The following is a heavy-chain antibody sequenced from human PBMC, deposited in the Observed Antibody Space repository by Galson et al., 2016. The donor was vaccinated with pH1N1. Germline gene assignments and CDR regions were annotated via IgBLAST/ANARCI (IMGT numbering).Heavy chain of an antibody. J-gene: IGHJ6*02. V-gene: IGHV3-53*01. D-gene: IGHD3-3*01. Sequence: SLRLSCAASGFSVGSNYMSWVRQAPGKGLEGVSVIYSGESTQYADSVKGRFTISRDKSSNTLYLQMNSLRAEDTAVYYCAKDNLRDDFWGNYQYGLEVWGQGTTVTVSS. CDR3: AKDNLRDDFWGNYQYGLEV. CDR1: GFSVGSNY. CDR2: IYSGEST.